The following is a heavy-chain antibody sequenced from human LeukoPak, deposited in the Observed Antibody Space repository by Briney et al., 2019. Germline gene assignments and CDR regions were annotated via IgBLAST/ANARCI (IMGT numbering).Heavy chain of an antibody. D-gene: IGHD6-13*01. CDR3: AHGISSWPFDY. J-gene: IGHJ4*02. Sequence: SGPTLVNPTQTLTLTCTFSGFSLSTSGVGVGWIRQPPGKALEWLALIYWNDDKRYSPSLKSGLTITKDTPKNQVVLTMTNMDPVDTATYYCAHGISSWPFDYWGQGTLVTVSS. CDR1: GFSLSTSGVG. CDR2: IYWNDDK. V-gene: IGHV2-5*01.